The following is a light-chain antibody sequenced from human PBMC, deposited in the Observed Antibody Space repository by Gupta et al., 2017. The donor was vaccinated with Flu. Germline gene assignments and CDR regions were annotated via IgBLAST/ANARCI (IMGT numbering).Light chain of an antibody. V-gene: IGLV2-8*01. CDR2: EVS. J-gene: IGLJ1*01. CDR3: SSYAGSNNV. Sequence: QSALTQPPSASGSPGQSVTIPCTGTSSDVGGYNYVSWYQQHPGKAPKLMIYEVSKRSAGVPDRFSGSKSGNTASLTVSGLQAEDEADYYCSSYAGSNNVFGTGTKVTVL. CDR1: SSDVGGYNY.